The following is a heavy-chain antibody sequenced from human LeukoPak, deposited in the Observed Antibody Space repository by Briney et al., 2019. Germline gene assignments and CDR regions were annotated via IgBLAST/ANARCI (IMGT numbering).Heavy chain of an antibody. V-gene: IGHV3-23*01. J-gene: IGHJ4*02. Sequence: GGSLRLSCAASGFTFSTYAMNWVRQAPGKGLEWVSTINHNGGNTYYADSVKGRFTISRDNSKNTLYLQMNSLRAEDTAVYYCAKDSRGYSYGSTPFFFDYWGQGTLVTVSS. D-gene: IGHD5-18*01. CDR1: GFTFSTYA. CDR3: AKDSRGYSYGSTPFFFDY. CDR2: INHNGGNT.